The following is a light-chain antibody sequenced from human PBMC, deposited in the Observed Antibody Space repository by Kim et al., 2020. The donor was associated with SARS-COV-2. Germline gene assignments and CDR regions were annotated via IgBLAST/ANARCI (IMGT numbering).Light chain of an antibody. Sequence: EIVLTQSPGTLSLSPGERATLSCRASQSVSSSYLACYQQKPGQAPRLLIYGASSRATGIPDRFSGSGSGTDCTLTISRLEPEDFAVYYCQQYSSSPPISFGQGTRLEIK. CDR2: GAS. CDR3: QQYSSSPPIS. V-gene: IGKV3-20*01. J-gene: IGKJ5*01. CDR1: QSVSSSY.